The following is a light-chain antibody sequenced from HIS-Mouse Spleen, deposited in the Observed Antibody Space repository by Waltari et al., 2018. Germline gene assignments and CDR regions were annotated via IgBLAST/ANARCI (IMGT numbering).Light chain of an antibody. V-gene: IGKV4-1*01. Sequence: DIVITQSPDPLAVSLGERATIYCKSSQSVLYSSNNTNYLAWYQQKPGQPPKLLIYWASTRESGVPDRFSGSGSGTDFTLTISSLQAEDVAVYYCQQYYSTPYTFGQGTKLEIK. CDR2: WAS. CDR3: QQYYSTPYT. J-gene: IGKJ2*01. CDR1: QSVLYSSNNTNY.